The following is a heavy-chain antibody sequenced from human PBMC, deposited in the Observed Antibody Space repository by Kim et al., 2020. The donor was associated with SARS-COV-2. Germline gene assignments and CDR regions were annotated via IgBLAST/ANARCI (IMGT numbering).Heavy chain of an antibody. Sequence: ASVKVSCKASGYTFTGYYMHWVRQAPGQGLEWMGWINPNSGGTNYAQKFQGRVTMTRDTSISTAYMELSRLRSDDTAVYYCARDGESTILGVFAWSGFCLTCVYWGQGTLVTVSS. J-gene: IGHJ4*02. CDR2: INPNSGGT. D-gene: IGHD3-3*01. CDR1: GYTFTGYY. V-gene: IGHV1-2*02. CDR3: ARDGESTILGVFAWSGFCLTCVY.